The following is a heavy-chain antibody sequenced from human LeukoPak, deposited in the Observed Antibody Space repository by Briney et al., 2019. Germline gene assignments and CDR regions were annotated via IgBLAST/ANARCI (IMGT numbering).Heavy chain of an antibody. J-gene: IGHJ6*03. CDR2: IYYSGST. CDR3: ARVVPAAQDPYYYYMDV. D-gene: IGHD2-2*01. V-gene: IGHV4-59*01. CDR1: GGSISSYY. Sequence: SETLSLTCTVSGGSISSYYWSWIRQPPGKGLEWIGYIYYSGSTNYNPSLKSRVTISADTSKNQFSLKLSSVTAADTAVYYCARVVPAAQDPYYYYMDVWGKGTTVTVSS.